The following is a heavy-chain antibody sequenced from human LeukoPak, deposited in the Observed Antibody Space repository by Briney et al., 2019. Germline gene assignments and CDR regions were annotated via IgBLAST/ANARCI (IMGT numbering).Heavy chain of an antibody. Sequence: SGTLSLTCAVSGGSISSSNWWSWVRQPPGKGLEWIGEIYHSGSTNYNPSLKSRVTISGDTSKNQFSLKLSSATAADTAIYYCARHRGAAYMEVWGKGTTVTISS. CDR3: ARHRGAAYMEV. D-gene: IGHD3-10*01. J-gene: IGHJ6*03. CDR1: GGSISSSNW. CDR2: IYHSGST. V-gene: IGHV4-4*02.